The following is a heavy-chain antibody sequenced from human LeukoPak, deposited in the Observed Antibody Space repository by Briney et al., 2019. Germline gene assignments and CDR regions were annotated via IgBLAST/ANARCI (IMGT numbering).Heavy chain of an antibody. CDR1: GFTFSSNA. V-gene: IGHV3-21*01. CDR2: ISSSSSYI. CDR3: ARDPLYSSGWYAFDY. J-gene: IGHJ4*02. Sequence: GGSLRLSCAASGFTFSSNAMSWVRQAPGKGLEWVSSISSSSSYIYYADSVKGRFTISRDNAKNSLYLQMNSLRAEDTAVYYCARDPLYSSGWYAFDYWGQGTLVTVSS. D-gene: IGHD6-19*01.